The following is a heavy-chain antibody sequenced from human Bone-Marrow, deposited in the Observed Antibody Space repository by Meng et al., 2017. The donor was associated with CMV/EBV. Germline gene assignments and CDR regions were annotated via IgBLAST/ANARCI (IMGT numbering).Heavy chain of an antibody. V-gene: IGHV1-18*01. CDR2: ISAYNGNT. J-gene: IGHJ4*02. Sequence: ASVKVSCKASGYTFTSYGISWVRQAPGQGLEWMGWISAYNGNTNYAQKLQGRVTMTTDTSTSTAHMELRSLRSDDAAVYYCAGERDHYYDSSDFDYWGQGTLVTVSS. D-gene: IGHD3-22*01. CDR3: AGERDHYYDSSDFDY. CDR1: GYTFTSYG.